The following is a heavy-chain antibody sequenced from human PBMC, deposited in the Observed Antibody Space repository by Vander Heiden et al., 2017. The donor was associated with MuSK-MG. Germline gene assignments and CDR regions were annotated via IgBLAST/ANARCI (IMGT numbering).Heavy chain of an antibody. CDR2: ISWNSNSI. V-gene: IGHV3-9*01. CDR3: ARARIFRDDWRSGRGYYFDY. CDR1: GFTFDDYA. D-gene: IGHD3-10*01. Sequence: EVQLVESGGGVVQPGWSLRLSCATSGFTFDDYAMHWVRRAPGKGLDWVSSISWNSNSIGYAASVKGRFTISRDNARNSLFLQMNSLRAEDTAVYYCARARIFRDDWRSGRGYYFDYWGQGALVTVSS. J-gene: IGHJ4*02.